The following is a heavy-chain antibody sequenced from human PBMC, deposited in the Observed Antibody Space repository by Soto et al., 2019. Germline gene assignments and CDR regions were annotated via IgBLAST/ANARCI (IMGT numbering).Heavy chain of an antibody. J-gene: IGHJ6*03. CDR2: IIPILGIA. CDR1: GGTFSSYT. V-gene: IGHV1-69*02. Sequence: QVQLVQSGAEVKKPGSSVKVSCKASGGTFSSYTISWVRQAPGQGLEWMGRIIPILGIANYAQKFQGRVTITADKSTRTAYMELSSLRSEDTAVYYGARAVYTAMGHTFDGYYYYYMDGWGKGTTVTVSS. D-gene: IGHD5-18*01. CDR3: ARAVYTAMGHTFDGYYYYYMDG.